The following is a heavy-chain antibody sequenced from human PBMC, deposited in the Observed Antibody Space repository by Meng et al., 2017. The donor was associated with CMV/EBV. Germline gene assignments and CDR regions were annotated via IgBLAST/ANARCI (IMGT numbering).Heavy chain of an antibody. Sequence: GGSLRLFCAASGFTFSSYSMHWVRQAPGKGLVWVSHIRFDGGETNYADSVKGRFSISRDNAKNTVYLQMNSLRVEDTGVYYCARDQWEHYFDFWGQGALVTVSS. J-gene: IGHJ4*02. CDR1: GFTFSSYS. CDR3: ARDQWEHYFDF. CDR2: IRFDGGET. V-gene: IGHV3-74*01. D-gene: IGHD1-26*01.